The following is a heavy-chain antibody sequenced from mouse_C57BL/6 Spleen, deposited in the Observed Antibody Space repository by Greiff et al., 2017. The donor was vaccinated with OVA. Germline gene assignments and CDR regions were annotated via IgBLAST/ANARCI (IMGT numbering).Heavy chain of an antibody. CDR2: ISGGGGNT. CDR1: GFTFSSYT. J-gene: IGHJ3*01. CDR3: ARHGGYSSFAY. V-gene: IGHV5-9*01. Sequence: VQLKESGGGLVKPGGSLKLSCAASGFTFSSYTMSWVRQTPEKRLEWVATISGGGGNTYYPDSVKGRFTISRDNAKNTLYLQMSSLRSEDTALYYCARHGGYSSFAYWGQGTLVTVSA. D-gene: IGHD2-3*01.